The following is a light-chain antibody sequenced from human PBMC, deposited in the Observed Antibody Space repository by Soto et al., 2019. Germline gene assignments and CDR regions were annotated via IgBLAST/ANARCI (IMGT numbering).Light chain of an antibody. J-gene: IGKJ3*01. Sequence: TVMTQSPATLSVSPGERATVSCRASQGISSNLAWYQQKPDQAPRLLIYGASTRATGVPARFSGSGSGTDFTLTISSLQSEDFAVYYCQQFNDWPFTFGPGTKVDLK. CDR1: QGISSN. CDR2: GAS. V-gene: IGKV3-15*01. CDR3: QQFNDWPFT.